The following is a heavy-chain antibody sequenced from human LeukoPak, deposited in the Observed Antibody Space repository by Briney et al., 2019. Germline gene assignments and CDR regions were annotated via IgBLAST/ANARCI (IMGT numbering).Heavy chain of an antibody. CDR1: GYTFTGYY. D-gene: IGHD6-13*01. J-gene: IGHJ5*02. V-gene: IGHV1-2*02. CDR2: INPNSGGT. Sequence: ASVKVSCKASGYTFTGYYMHWVRQAPGQGLEWMGWINPNSGGTNYAQKFQGRVTMTRDTIISTAYMELSRLRSDDKAVYYCAREGIAAAEFDPWGQGTLVTVSS. CDR3: AREGIAAAEFDP.